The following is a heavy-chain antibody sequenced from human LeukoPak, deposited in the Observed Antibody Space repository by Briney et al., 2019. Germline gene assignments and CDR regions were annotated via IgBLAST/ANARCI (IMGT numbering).Heavy chain of an antibody. CDR2: ISGSGGST. J-gene: IGHJ6*02. D-gene: IGHD2-2*01. V-gene: IGHV3-23*01. Sequence: GGSLRLSCAASGFTFSSYAMSWVRQAPGEGLEWVSAISGSGGSTFYADSVKGRFTISRDNSKNTLYLQMNSLRAEDTAVYYCAREVIYCSSTSCIKKYYYYGMDVWGQGTTVTVSS. CDR1: GFTFSSYA. CDR3: AREVIYCSSTSCIKKYYYYGMDV.